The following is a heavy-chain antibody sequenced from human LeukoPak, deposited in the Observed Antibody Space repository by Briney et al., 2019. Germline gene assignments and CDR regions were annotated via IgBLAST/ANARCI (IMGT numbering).Heavy chain of an antibody. CDR1: GFTFSSYG. J-gene: IGHJ4*02. CDR2: IRYDGSNK. Sequence: GGSLRLSCAASGFTFSSYGMHWVRQVPGKGLEWVAFIRYDGSNKYYADSVKVRFTISRDNSKNTLYLQMNSLRAEDTAVYYCAKDSLRWELLGYYFDYWGQGTLVTVSS. CDR3: AKDSLRWELLGYYFDY. V-gene: IGHV3-30*02. D-gene: IGHD2-15*01.